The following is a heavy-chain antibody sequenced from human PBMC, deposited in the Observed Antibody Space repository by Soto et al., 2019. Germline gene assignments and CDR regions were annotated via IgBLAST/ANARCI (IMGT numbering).Heavy chain of an antibody. CDR2: INHSGST. Sequence: SETLSLTCAVYGGSFSGYYWSWIRQPPGKGLEWIGEINHSGSTNYNPSLKSRVTISVDTSKNQFSLKLSSVTAADTAVYYCARDFGYSYVKGRFDPWGQGTLVTVSS. J-gene: IGHJ5*02. CDR1: GGSFSGYY. CDR3: ARDFGYSYVKGRFDP. V-gene: IGHV4-34*01. D-gene: IGHD5-18*01.